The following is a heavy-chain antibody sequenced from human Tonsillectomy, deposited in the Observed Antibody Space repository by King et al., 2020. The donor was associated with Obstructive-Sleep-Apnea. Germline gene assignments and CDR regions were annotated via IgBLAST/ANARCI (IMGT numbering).Heavy chain of an antibody. D-gene: IGHD5-24*01. J-gene: IGHJ4*02. V-gene: IGHV3-74*01. Sequence: VQLVESGGGVVQPGGSLRLSCTASGFTFSNYVMHWARQAPGKGLAWVSRIDGDGANTHYADSVKGRFTISRDNAKNTLYLQMNRLRAEDTSVYYCVRDRDGYNFWGQGTLVTVSS. CDR3: VRDRDGYNF. CDR2: IDGDGANT. CDR1: GFTFSNYV.